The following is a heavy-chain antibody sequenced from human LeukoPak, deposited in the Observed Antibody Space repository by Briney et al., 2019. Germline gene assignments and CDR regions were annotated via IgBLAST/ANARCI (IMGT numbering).Heavy chain of an antibody. CDR3: AKGQGVVGATTRGYLDY. CDR2: VSGSGGST. CDR1: GFTFAGYA. V-gene: IGHV3-23*01. D-gene: IGHD1-26*01. Sequence: PGGSLRLSCAASGFTFAGYAMSWVRQAPGKGLEWVSTVSGSGGSTYYADSVKGRFTISRDNSKNILYLQMNSLRADDTAVYYCAKGQGVVGATTRGYLDYWGQGTLVSVSS. J-gene: IGHJ4*02.